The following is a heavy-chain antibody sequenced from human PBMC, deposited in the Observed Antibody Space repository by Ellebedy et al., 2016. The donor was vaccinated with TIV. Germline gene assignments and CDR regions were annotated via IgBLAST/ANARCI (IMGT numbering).Heavy chain of an antibody. J-gene: IGHJ4*02. CDR2: VHYTGST. CDR3: ARYRGVWGDFDY. V-gene: IGHV4-39*07. Sequence: MPSETLSLTCTVSGGSISSSTYHWGWIRQPPGKGLEWIGSVHYTGSTHYNPSLKSRVTISVDTSKNQFSLKLSSGTAADTAVYYSARYRGVWGDFDYWGQGTLVTVSS. D-gene: IGHD7-27*01. CDR1: GGSISSSTYH.